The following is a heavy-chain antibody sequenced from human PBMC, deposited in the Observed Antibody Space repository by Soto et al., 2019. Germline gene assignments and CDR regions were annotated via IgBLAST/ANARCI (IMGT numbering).Heavy chain of an antibody. V-gene: IGHV3-23*01. CDR1: GFTFSSYA. CDR3: AKDLAALGDRIDYYYGMDV. CDR2: ISGSGGST. D-gene: IGHD4-17*01. J-gene: IGHJ6*02. Sequence: GGSLRLSCAASGFTFSSYAMSWVRQAPGKGLEWVSAISGSGGSTYYADSVKGRFTISRDNSKNTLYLQMNSLRAEDTAVYYCAKDLAALGDRIDYYYGMDVWGQGTTVTVSS.